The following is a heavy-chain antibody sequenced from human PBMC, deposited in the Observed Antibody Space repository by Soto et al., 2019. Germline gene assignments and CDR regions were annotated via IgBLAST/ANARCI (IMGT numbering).Heavy chain of an antibody. V-gene: IGHV1-3*01. CDR2: INAGNGNT. J-gene: IGHJ4*02. CDR1: GYTLTGFP. CDR3: AILGTYYFDNSDNYFDF. Sequence: ASVKVSCRASGYTLTGFPLHWCRRAPEQRLEWMEWINAGNGNTKFSQKFQGRVTITRDTSASTAYMELRGLRSEDTAVYYCAILGTYYFDNSDNYFDFWGQGTLVTSPQ. D-gene: IGHD3-22*01.